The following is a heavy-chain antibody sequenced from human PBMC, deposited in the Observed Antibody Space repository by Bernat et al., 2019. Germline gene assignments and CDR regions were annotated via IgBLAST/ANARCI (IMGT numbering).Heavy chain of an antibody. CDR1: GFTFSSFG. Sequence: EVQLVESGGGSVQPGESLRLSCAASGFTFSSFGMRWVRQAPGKGLEWVSAVSASGATTYYTDSVKGRFTISRDNSKNTMYLQMSSLRAEDTAVYYCARRNELNWFDPWGQGTLVTVSS. CDR2: VSASGATT. CDR3: ARRNELNWFDP. V-gene: IGHV3-23*04. J-gene: IGHJ5*02. D-gene: IGHD1-1*01.